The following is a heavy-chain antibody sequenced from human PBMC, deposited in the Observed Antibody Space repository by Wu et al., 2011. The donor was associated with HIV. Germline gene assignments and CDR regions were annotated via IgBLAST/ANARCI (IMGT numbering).Heavy chain of an antibody. CDR2: ISAYNGDT. CDR3: AGDLGGDEDT. J-gene: IGHJ5*02. V-gene: IGHV1-18*01. D-gene: IGHD2-21*01. CDR1: GYTFTTYG. Sequence: QVQLVQSGAEVKRPGASVKVSCKTSGYTFTTYGVSWVRQAPGQGLEWMGWISAYNGDTNYAQKLQGRVTMTTDTSTSTAYMEMRSLRSEDTAVYYCAGDLGGDEDTWGQGTLVTVSS.